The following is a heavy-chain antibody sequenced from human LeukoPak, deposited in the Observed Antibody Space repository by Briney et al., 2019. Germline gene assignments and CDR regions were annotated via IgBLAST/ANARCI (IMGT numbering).Heavy chain of an antibody. J-gene: IGHJ4*02. CDR1: GFTFSSYA. Sequence: PGGSLRLSCAASGFTFSSYAMSWVRQAPGKGLEWVSAISGSGGSTYYADSVKGRVTISRDTSKNTPYMEMKSLRAEDTAVYYCAKVSALERPEPGRGYGGYFDYWGQGTLVTVSS. CDR2: ISGSGGST. CDR3: AKVSALERPEPGRGYGGYFDY. V-gene: IGHV3-23*01. D-gene: IGHD5-12*01.